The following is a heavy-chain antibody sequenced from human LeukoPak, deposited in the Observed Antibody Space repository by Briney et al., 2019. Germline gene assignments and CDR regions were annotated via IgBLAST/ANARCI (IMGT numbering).Heavy chain of an antibody. J-gene: IGHJ5*02. D-gene: IGHD2-15*01. CDR2: ISTYDDDT. CDR1: GYTLTNYG. CDR3: VRDYFCSGCTCDDCLDL. Sequence: ASVKVSSEPSGYTLTNYGISWGRETPGQRLEWVAWISTYDDDTNYTQKFRGRATITTDTPTSTAHMDLSRLGHHNTPVYIFVRDYFCSGCTCDDCLDLWGQGTLVTVSS. V-gene: IGHV1-18*01.